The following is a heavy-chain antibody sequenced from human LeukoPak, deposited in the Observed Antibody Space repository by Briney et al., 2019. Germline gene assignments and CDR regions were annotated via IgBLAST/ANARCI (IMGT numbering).Heavy chain of an antibody. Sequence: GGSLRLSCAASGFTFSNYSMNWVRQAPGKGLEWVSSISSSSSYIYYADSVKGRFTLSRDNAKNSLYLQMNSLRAEDTAVYYCASLFCGGDCYSGNYWGQGTLVTVSS. CDR1: GFTFSNYS. CDR3: ASLFCGGDCYSGNY. D-gene: IGHD2-21*02. V-gene: IGHV3-21*01. CDR2: ISSSSSYI. J-gene: IGHJ4*02.